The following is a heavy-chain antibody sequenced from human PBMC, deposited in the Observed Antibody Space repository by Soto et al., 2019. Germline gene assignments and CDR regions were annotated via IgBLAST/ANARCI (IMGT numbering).Heavy chain of an antibody. CDR3: ARSTSRPVFHRPVRIWFDP. J-gene: IGHJ5*02. V-gene: IGHV1-69*05. CDR2: IIPIFGTA. Sequence: SVKVSCKASGGTFSSYAISWVRQAPGQGLEWMGGIIPIFGTANYAQKFQGRVTMTRNTSISTAYMELSSLRSEDTALYYCARSTSRPVFHRPVRIWFDPWGQGTLVTVSS. D-gene: IGHD2-2*01. CDR1: GGTFSSYA.